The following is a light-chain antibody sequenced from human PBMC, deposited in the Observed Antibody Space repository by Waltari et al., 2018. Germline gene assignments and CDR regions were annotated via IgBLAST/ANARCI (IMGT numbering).Light chain of an antibody. CDR1: SSNIGRNT. CDR3: AAWDDSLHVRL. J-gene: IGLJ3*02. V-gene: IGLV1-44*01. Sequence: SVLTQPPSASGTPGQRVTISCSGSSSNIGRNTVNWYQQLPGTAPKLLIYSNKDRPLGVPGRISGSKCGPPGFPANVGPPFYGWDFYYWAAWDDSLHVRLFGGGTKLTGL. CDR2: SNK.